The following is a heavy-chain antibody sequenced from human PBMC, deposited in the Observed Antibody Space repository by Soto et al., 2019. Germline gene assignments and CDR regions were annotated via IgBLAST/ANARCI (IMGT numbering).Heavy chain of an antibody. Sequence: SETPSLTCTVSGSSVSSGSYFWSWIRQPPGKGLEWIGYIYYSGSTNYNPSLKSRVTISVDTSKKQFSLKLSSVTAADTAVYYCARDRGIGGYFDYWGQGTLVTVSS. D-gene: IGHD2-15*01. CDR2: IYYSGST. V-gene: IGHV4-61*01. CDR3: ARDRGIGGYFDY. J-gene: IGHJ4*02. CDR1: GSSVSSGSYF.